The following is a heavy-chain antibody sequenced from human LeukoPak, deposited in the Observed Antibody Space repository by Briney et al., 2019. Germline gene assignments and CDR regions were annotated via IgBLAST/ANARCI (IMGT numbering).Heavy chain of an antibody. CDR2: IYHSGST. J-gene: IGHJ6*03. Sequence: SETLSLTCAVSGYSISSGYYWGWIRQPPGKGLEWIGSIYHSGSTYYNPSLKSRVTISVDTSKNQFSLKLSSVTAADTAVYYCARVLYSSGWDRDYYYYMDVWGKGTTVTVSS. V-gene: IGHV4-38-2*01. CDR1: GYSISSGYY. CDR3: ARVLYSSGWDRDYYYYMDV. D-gene: IGHD6-19*01.